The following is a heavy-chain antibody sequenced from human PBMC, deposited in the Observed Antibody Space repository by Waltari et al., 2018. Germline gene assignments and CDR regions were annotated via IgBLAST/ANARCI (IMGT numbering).Heavy chain of an antibody. CDR1: GIIVSANY. CDR3: ARPGEGPSSH. D-gene: IGHD4-17*01. CDR2: IYSAGRT. Sequence: EVQLVESGGGLIQPGGSLSLSCAASGIIVSANYRNWVRQAPGKGPQWVSVIYSAGRTYYADSVKGRFTISRDNTKNTVYLQMNNLKTEDTAVYYCARPGEGPSSHWGQGTLVTVSS. J-gene: IGHJ4*02. V-gene: IGHV3-53*01.